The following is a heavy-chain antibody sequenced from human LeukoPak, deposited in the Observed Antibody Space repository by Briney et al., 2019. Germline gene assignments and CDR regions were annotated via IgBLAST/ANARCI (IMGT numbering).Heavy chain of an antibody. CDR1: GGCISSGSYS. J-gene: IGHJ5*02. CDR2: IYTSGST. D-gene: IGHD3-10*01. Sequence: KTSETLSLTCTVSGGCISSGSYSWSWIRQPAGKGLEWIGRIYTSGSTNYNPSLKSRVTISVDTSKNQFSLKLSSVTAADTAVYYCARLVTMVRGGCHWFDPWGQGTLVTVSS. V-gene: IGHV4-61*02. CDR3: ARLVTMVRGGCHWFDP.